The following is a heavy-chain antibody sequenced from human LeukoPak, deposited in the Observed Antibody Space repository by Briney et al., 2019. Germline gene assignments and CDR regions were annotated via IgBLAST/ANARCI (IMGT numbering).Heavy chain of an antibody. CDR2: ISYSGST. CDR3: ARDGRAGSLFAY. V-gene: IGHV4-59*01. CDR1: SGSISGYY. D-gene: IGHD6-19*01. Sequence: SETLSLTCTVSSGSISGYYWSWIRQPPGKGLEWVGYISYSGSTNYNPSLKSRVTISVDMSKNQFSLKLSSVTAADTAIYYCARDGRAGSLFAYWGQGTLVTVSS. J-gene: IGHJ4*02.